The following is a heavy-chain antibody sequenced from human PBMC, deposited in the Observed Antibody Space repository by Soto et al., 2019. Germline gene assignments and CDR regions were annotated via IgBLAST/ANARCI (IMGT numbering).Heavy chain of an antibody. CDR1: GGSISSYY. D-gene: IGHD1-26*01. CDR3: ARRWGPTFDL. Sequence: SETLSLTCTVSGGSISSYYWSWIRQPPGKGLEWIGYIYYSGSTNYNPSLKSRVNISVDTSKNQFSLKLSSVTAADTAVYYCARRWGPTFDLWGQGTLVTVSS. CDR2: IYYSGST. J-gene: IGHJ4*02. V-gene: IGHV4-59*01.